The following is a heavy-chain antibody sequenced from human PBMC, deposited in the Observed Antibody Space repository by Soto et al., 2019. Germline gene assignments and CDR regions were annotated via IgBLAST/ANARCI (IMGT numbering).Heavy chain of an antibody. Sequence: QVQLVESGGGVVQPGKSLRLSCAASRFIFSSFGMHWVRQAPGKGLEWVAFISYDGSNEYYADSVKGRFTISRDNSKHTVYLQMRSLRAEDTAVYYCAKVRVGLSYYHYSAMDLWGKGTTVTVSS. CDR1: RFIFSSFG. CDR2: ISYDGSNE. J-gene: IGHJ6*04. D-gene: IGHD1-26*01. CDR3: AKVRVGLSYYHYSAMDL. V-gene: IGHV3-30*18.